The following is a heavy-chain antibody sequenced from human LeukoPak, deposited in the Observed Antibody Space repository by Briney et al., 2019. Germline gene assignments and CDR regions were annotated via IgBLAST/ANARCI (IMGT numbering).Heavy chain of an antibody. J-gene: IGHJ6*02. D-gene: IGHD3-10*01. CDR3: ARDRDYYYGMDV. CDR1: GGTFSSYA. CDR2: IIPILGIA. Sequence: ASVKVSCKASGGTFSSYAISWVRQAPGQGLEWMGRIIPILGIANYAQKFQGRVTITADKSTSTAYMELSSLRSEDTAVYYCARDRDYYYGMDVWGQGTTVTVSS. V-gene: IGHV1-69*04.